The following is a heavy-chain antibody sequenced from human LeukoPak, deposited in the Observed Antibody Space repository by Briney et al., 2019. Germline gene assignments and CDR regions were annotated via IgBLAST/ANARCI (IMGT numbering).Heavy chain of an antibody. D-gene: IGHD2-2*01. CDR1: GGSISSYY. CDR2: INDSGST. Sequence: SETLSLTFTVSGGSISSYYWSWIRQPPGKGLEWIGYINDSGSTNYNPSLKSRVTISVDTSKNQFSLKLSSVTAADTAVYHCARGECQLPHSYWFDPWGQGTRVTVSS. V-gene: IGHV4-59*01. J-gene: IGHJ5*02. CDR3: ARGECQLPHSYWFDP.